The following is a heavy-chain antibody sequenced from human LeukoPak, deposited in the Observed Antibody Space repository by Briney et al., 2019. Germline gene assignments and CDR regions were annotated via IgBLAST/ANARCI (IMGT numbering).Heavy chain of an antibody. J-gene: IGHJ5*02. V-gene: IGHV3-30*03. CDR2: ISYDGSNK. Sequence: GRSLRLSCAASGFTFSSYGMHWVRQAPGKGLEWVAVISYDGSNKYYADSVKGRFTISRDDAKNTVYLQMNNLRAEGTAVYYCVRGGPSTWSWGQGTLVTVSS. CDR3: VRGGPSTWS. D-gene: IGHD2-15*01. CDR1: GFTFSSYG.